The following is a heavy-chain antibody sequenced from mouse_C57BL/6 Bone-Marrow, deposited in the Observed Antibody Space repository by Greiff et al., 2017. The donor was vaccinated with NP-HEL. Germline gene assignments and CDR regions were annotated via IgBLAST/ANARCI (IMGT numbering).Heavy chain of an antibody. D-gene: IGHD1-2*01. Sequence: QVQLQQSGPGLVQPSQSLSITCTVSGFSLTSYGVHWVRQSPGKGLEWMGVIWSGGSTDYNAAFISRLSISKDNSKSQVFFKMKSLKADDKAIYYCARNGLLRPHCDYGGQGTTLTVSS. CDR2: IWSGGST. CDR3: ARNGLLRPHCDY. J-gene: IGHJ2*01. V-gene: IGHV2-2*01. CDR1: GFSLTSYG.